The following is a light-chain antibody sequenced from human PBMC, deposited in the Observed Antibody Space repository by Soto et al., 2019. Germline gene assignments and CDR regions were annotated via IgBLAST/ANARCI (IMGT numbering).Light chain of an antibody. Sequence: ETVLTQSPGTLSLSPGERATLSCRASQSISSSYLAWYQQKPGQAPRLLIYGTSNRATGIPDRFSGSGSGTDFTLTISRLEPEDFAVYFCQQYYNWPRTFGQGTRLEIQ. CDR1: QSISSSY. CDR3: QQYYNWPRT. J-gene: IGKJ5*01. CDR2: GTS. V-gene: IGKV3-20*01.